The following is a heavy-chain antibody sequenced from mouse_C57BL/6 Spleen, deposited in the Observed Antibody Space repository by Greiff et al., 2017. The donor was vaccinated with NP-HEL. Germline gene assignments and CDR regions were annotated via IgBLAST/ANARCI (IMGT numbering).Heavy chain of an antibody. Sequence: QLQQSGAELARPGASVKMSCKASGYTFTSYTMHWVKQRPGQGLEWIGYINPSSGYTKYNQKFKDKATLTADKSSSTAYMQLSSLTSEDSAVYYCAVRGLGGYFDYWGQGTTLTVSS. CDR1: GYTFTSYT. D-gene: IGHD4-1*01. CDR2: INPSSGYT. V-gene: IGHV1-4*01. CDR3: AVRGLGGYFDY. J-gene: IGHJ2*01.